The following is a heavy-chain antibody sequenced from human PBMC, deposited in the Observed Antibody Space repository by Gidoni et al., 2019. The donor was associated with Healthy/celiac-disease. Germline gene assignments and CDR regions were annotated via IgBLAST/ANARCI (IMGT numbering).Heavy chain of an antibody. Sequence: QMQLVQSGPEVKKPGTSVKVSCKASGFTFTSSAVQWVRQARGQRLEWIGWIVVGSGNTNYAQKFQERVTITRDMSTSTAYMGLSSLRSEDTAVYYCAAATYDFWSGYPRHFDYWGQGTLVTVSS. CDR3: AAATYDFWSGYPRHFDY. CDR2: IVVGSGNT. J-gene: IGHJ4*02. CDR1: GFTFTSSA. D-gene: IGHD3-3*01. V-gene: IGHV1-58*01.